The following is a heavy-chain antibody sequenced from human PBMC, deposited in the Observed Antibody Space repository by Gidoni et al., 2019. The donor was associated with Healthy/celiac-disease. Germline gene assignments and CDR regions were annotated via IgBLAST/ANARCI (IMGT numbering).Heavy chain of an antibody. CDR3: ARTPRVLDGYIVDNWFDP. J-gene: IGHJ5*02. D-gene: IGHD6-13*01. Sequence: EVQLVESGGGLVQPGGSMRLSCAASGFTFRRYWMSWVRQAPGKGLEWVANIKQDGSEKYYVDSVKGRFTISRDNAKNSLYLQMNSLRAEDTAVYYCARTPRVLDGYIVDNWFDPWGQGTLVTVSS. CDR2: IKQDGSEK. V-gene: IGHV3-7*01. CDR1: GFTFRRYW.